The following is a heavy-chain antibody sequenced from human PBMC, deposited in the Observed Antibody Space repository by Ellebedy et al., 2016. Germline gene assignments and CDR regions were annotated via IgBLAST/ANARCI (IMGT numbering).Heavy chain of an antibody. V-gene: IGHV4-59*02. CDR3: ARDRGDTIFGSFDP. Sequence: SETLSLTCTVSSDSVSNYYWNWMRRPPGKGLEWIGYVFHTGTTNYNPSLKSRITMSVDTSKSQFSLRQTSLTAADTAVYYCARDRGDTIFGSFDPWGQGTLVTVSS. J-gene: IGHJ5*02. CDR1: SDSVSNYY. CDR2: VFHTGTT. D-gene: IGHD3-3*01.